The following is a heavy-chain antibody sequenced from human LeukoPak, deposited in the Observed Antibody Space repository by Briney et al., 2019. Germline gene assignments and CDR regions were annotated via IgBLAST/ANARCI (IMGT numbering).Heavy chain of an antibody. V-gene: IGHV3-53*01. CDR1: GFTVSSNY. CDR2: IYAGGTT. CDR3: ARDEAVMTTVLSDAFDI. J-gene: IGHJ3*02. D-gene: IGHD4-17*01. Sequence: RGSLRLSCAASGFTVSSNYMSWVRQVPGKGLEWVSIIYAGGTTYYSDSVKGRFTISRDNSKNTLYLQMNSLRAEDTAVYYCARDEAVMTTVLSDAFDIWGQGTMVTVSS.